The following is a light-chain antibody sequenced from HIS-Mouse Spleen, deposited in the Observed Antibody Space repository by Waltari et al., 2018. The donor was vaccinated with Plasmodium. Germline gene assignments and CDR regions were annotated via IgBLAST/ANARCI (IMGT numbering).Light chain of an antibody. CDR3: QQFNSYPQGT. CDR2: DAS. J-gene: IGKJ5*01. V-gene: IGKV1-13*02. Sequence: AIQLTQSPSSLSASVGDRVTITCRASPGISSALTWYQQKPGKAPKLLIYDASRLESGVPSRFSGSGAGTDFTLTISSLQPEDVATYYCQQFNSYPQGTFGQGTRLEIK. CDR1: PGISSA.